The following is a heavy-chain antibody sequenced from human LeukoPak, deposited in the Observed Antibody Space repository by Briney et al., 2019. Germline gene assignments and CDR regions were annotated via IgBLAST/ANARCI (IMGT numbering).Heavy chain of an antibody. CDR3: ARDKEVYCYASGSLGY. Sequence: GGSLRLSCAASGFTFSSYWMSWVRQAPGKGLEWVANIKQDGSEKYYVYSVKGRFTISRDNAKNSLYLQMNSLRAEDAAVYYCARDKEVYCYASGSLGYWGQGTLVTVSS. CDR1: GFTFSSYW. D-gene: IGHD3-10*01. V-gene: IGHV3-7*03. CDR2: IKQDGSEK. J-gene: IGHJ4*02.